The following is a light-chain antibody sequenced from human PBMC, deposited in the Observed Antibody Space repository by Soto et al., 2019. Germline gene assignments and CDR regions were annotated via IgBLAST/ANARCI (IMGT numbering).Light chain of an antibody. CDR3: ATWDSSLSAGL. CDR2: END. J-gene: IGLJ1*01. V-gene: IGLV1-51*02. Sequence: QSVLKQPPSVSAAPGQKVTISCSGSSSNTGNNYVSWYQQLPGTAPKLLIYENDKRPSGIPDRFSGSKSGTSATLGITGLQTGDEADYYCATWDSSLSAGLFGTGTKVTVL. CDR1: SSNTGNNY.